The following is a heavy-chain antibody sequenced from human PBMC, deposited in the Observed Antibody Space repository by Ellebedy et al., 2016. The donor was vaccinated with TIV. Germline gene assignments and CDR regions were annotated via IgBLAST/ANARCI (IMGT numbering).Heavy chain of an antibody. CDR2: ISDSGDST. D-gene: IGHD3-22*01. V-gene: IGHV3-23*01. CDR1: GFTFSSYA. J-gene: IGHJ6*02. Sequence: GGSLRLXCAASGFTFSSYAMSWVRQAPGKGLEWVSTISDSGDSTYYADSVKGRFTISRDNSKNTLYLQMNSLRAEDTAIHYCAKAYQSGSSLRVYCAMDVWGQGTTVAVSS. CDR3: AKAYQSGSSLRVYCAMDV.